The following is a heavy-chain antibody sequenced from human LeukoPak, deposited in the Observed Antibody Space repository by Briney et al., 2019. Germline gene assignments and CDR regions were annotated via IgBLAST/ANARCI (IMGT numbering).Heavy chain of an antibody. CDR2: IHYSGST. CDR1: GGSVSGGNYY. V-gene: IGHV4-61*01. D-gene: IGHD1-1*01. CDR3: ARTGSTGGY. Sequence: SETLSLTCTVSGGSVSGGNYYCSWIRQSPGKGLEWIGYIHYSGSTVYNPSLKSRVTMSIDTSKNQFSLNLSPVTAADTAVYYCARTGSTGGYWGHGTLVTVSS. J-gene: IGHJ4*01.